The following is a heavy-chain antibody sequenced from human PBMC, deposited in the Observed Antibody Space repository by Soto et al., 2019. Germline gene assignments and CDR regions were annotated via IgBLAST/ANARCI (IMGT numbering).Heavy chain of an antibody. CDR1: GFSLSTSGVV. CDR2: IYWNDDK. Sequence: QITLKESGPTLVKPTQTLTLTCTFSGFSLSTSGVVVCWIRQPPGKALEWLALIYWNDDKRYSPSLKSRLTITKDTSKSQVVLTMTNMDPVDTATYYCAHSGYSYGYWNAWGQGTMVTVSS. D-gene: IGHD5-18*01. J-gene: IGHJ4*02. CDR3: AHSGYSYGYWNA. V-gene: IGHV2-5*01.